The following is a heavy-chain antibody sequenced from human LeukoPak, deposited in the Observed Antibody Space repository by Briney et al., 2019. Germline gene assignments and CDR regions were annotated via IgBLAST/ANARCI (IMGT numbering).Heavy chain of an antibody. J-gene: IGHJ4*02. CDR2: IRSEADGGTL. V-gene: IGHV3-15*01. Sequence: GGSLRLSCAASEFSLINAWISWVRQAPGKGLEWVGRIRSEADGGTLDYAALVKGRFTISRDASKNTLYLQMNSLKTEDTAVYYCTTVIMGTPKDDYWGQGTLVTVSS. CDR3: TTVIMGTPKDDY. D-gene: IGHD4-23*01. CDR1: EFSLINAW.